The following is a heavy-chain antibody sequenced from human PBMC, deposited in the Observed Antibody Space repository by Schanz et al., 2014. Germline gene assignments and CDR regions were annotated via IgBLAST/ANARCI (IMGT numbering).Heavy chain of an antibody. V-gene: IGHV1-18*01. J-gene: IGHJ6*03. D-gene: IGHD2-2*02. CDR3: AGTYCSSTSCYTGYYYMDV. CDR2: ISPYNGNT. CDR1: GYTFSSYG. Sequence: QVQLVQSGAEVKKPGASVKVSCKASGYTFSSYGITWVRQAPGQGLEWMGWISPYNGNTNYAQKLQGRVTITADKSTFTAYMDVSSLRSEDTAVYYCAGTYCSSTSCYTGYYYMDVWGKGTTVTVSS.